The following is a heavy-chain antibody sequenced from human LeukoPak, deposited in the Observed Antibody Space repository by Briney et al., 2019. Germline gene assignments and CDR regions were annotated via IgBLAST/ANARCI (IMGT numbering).Heavy chain of an antibody. CDR2: IYGGGST. J-gene: IGHJ4*02. CDR1: GFTVSNNY. Sequence: GGSLRLSCVVSGFTVSNNYMKWVRQAPGKGLEWVSTIYGGGSTYYADSVKGRFTISRDNSKNTLYLQMNSLRAEDTAVYYCAKAGRDGYNQYYFDYWGQGTLVTVSS. V-gene: IGHV3-53*01. D-gene: IGHD5-24*01. CDR3: AKAGRDGYNQYYFDY.